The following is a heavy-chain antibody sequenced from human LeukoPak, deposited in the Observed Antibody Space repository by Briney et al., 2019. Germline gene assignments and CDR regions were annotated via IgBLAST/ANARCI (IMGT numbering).Heavy chain of an antibody. J-gene: IGHJ6*02. CDR3: ARDRVGYCSSTSCYNYYYGMDV. CDR2: ISSSGSTI. V-gene: IGHV3-11*01. CDR1: GFTFSDYY. Sequence: GGSPRLSCAASGFTFSDYYMSWIRQAPGEGLEWVSYISSSGSTIYYADSVKGRFTISRDNAKNSLYLQMNSLRAEDTAVYYCARDRVGYCSSTSCYNYYYGMDVWGQGATVTVSS. D-gene: IGHD2-2*01.